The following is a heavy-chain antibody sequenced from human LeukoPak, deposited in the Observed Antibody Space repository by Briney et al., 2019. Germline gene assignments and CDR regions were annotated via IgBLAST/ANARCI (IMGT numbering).Heavy chain of an antibody. J-gene: IGHJ1*01. D-gene: IGHD6-13*01. CDR3: ARDWPTIAAAGTIPEYFQH. CDR1: GFTFSTYE. CDR2: ISSTGSNI. V-gene: IGHV3-48*03. Sequence: PGGSLRLSCAASGFTFSTYEMNWVRQAPGKGLEWVSYISSTGSNIYYADSVKGRFTISRDNAKNSLYLQMNSLRAEDTAVYYCARDWPTIAAAGTIPEYFQHWGQGTLVTVSS.